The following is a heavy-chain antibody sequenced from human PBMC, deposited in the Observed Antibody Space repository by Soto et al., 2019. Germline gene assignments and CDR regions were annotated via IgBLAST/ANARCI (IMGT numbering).Heavy chain of an antibody. D-gene: IGHD1-26*01. CDR1: GFTFSHYG. CDR2: ISYDGSNK. J-gene: IGHJ4*02. CDR3: ARYSGKYQGPIDY. Sequence: QVQLVESGGGVVQPGRSLRLSCAASGFTFSHYGIHWVRQAPGKGLEWLAVISYDGSNKHYADSVKGRFTVSRDNSKNTLYLQVHSLRAEDTAVYFCARYSGKYQGPIDYWGQGTLVTVPS. V-gene: IGHV3-30*03.